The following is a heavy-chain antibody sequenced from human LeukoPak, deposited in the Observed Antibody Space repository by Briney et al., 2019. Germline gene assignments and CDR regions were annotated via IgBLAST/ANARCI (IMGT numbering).Heavy chain of an antibody. V-gene: IGHV5-51*01. J-gene: IGHJ3*02. CDR1: GYRFTSYW. CDR2: IYPGDSDT. Sequence: PGESLKISCKASGYRFTSYWIGWVRQLPGKGLEWMGIIYPGDSDTRYGPYFQGQVTISADKSISTAYLQWSSLKASDTAMYYCARPEEHGDYVHDAFDIWGQGTMVTVSS. D-gene: IGHD4-17*01. CDR3: ARPEEHGDYVHDAFDI.